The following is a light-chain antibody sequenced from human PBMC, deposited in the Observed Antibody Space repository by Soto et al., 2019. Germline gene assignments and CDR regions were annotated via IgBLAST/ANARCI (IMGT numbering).Light chain of an antibody. CDR1: SSDVGSHNL. CDR2: EVS. V-gene: IGLV2-23*02. Sequence: QSALTQPASVSGSPGQSITISCTGTSSDVGSHNLVSWYQQYPGQAPKLMIYEVSKRPLGVSTRFSASKSGNTASLTISALQAEDEADYYCCSYGGSRALFGGGTQLTVL. J-gene: IGLJ7*01. CDR3: CSYGGSRAL.